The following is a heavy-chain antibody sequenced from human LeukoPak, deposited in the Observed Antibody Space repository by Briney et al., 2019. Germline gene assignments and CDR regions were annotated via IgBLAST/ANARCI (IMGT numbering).Heavy chain of an antibody. CDR2: IYYSGST. CDR3: ARESDTAMVGGNWFDP. V-gene: IGHV4-59*11. Sequence: PSETLSLTCTVSGGSISSHYWSWIRQPPGKGLEWVGYIYYSGSTNYNPSLKSRVTISVDTSKNQFSLKLSSVTAADTAVYYCARESDTAMVGGNWFDPWGQGTLVTVSS. J-gene: IGHJ5*02. D-gene: IGHD5-18*01. CDR1: GGSISSHY.